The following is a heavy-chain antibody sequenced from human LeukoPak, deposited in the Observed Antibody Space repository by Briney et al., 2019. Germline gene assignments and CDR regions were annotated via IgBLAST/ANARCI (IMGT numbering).Heavy chain of an antibody. J-gene: IGHJ4*02. CDR3: ARGASYCSGGRCYLGYFDY. Sequence: PSETLSLTCAVYAGSFSDYHWSWIRQPPGKGLEWIGEIDHSGSTNYNPSLKSRVAISVDTSKNQFSLNLTSVTAADTAVYYCARGASYCSGGRCYLGYFDYWGQGTLVTVSS. CDR2: IDHSGST. CDR1: AGSFSDYH. D-gene: IGHD2-15*01. V-gene: IGHV4-34*01.